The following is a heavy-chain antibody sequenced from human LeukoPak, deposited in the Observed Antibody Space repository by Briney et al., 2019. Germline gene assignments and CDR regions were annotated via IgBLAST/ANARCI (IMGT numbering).Heavy chain of an antibody. Sequence: SGGSRRLSCAASGFTFSSYAMHWVRQAPGKGLEYVSAISSNGGSTYYANSVKGRFTISRDNSKNTLYLQMGSLRAEDMAVYYCARDRESYYDILTGQIGTAYFDYWGQGTLVTVSS. J-gene: IGHJ4*02. CDR2: ISSNGGST. CDR1: GFTFSSYA. V-gene: IGHV3-64*01. D-gene: IGHD3-9*01. CDR3: ARDRESYYDILTGQIGTAYFDY.